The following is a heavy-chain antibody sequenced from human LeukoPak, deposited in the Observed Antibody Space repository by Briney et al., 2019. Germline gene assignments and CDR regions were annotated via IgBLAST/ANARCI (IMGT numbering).Heavy chain of an antibody. D-gene: IGHD3-22*01. J-gene: IGHJ3*02. CDR3: CRTGYSVHDAFDI. V-gene: IGHV3-7*01. Sequence: PGGSLRLSCAASGFTFSSYWMSWVRQAPGKGLEWVANIKQDGSEKYYVDSVKGRFTISRDNAKNSLYLQMNSLRAEDTAVYYCCRTGYSVHDAFDIWGQGTMVTVSS. CDR1: GFTFSSYW. CDR2: IKQDGSEK.